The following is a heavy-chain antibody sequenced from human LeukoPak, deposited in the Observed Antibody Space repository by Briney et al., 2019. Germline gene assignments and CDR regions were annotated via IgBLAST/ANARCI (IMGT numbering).Heavy chain of an antibody. Sequence: ASVKVSCKVSGYTLTELSMHWVRQAPGKGLEWMGGFDPEDGETIYAQKFQGRVTMTEDTSTDTAYMELSSLRSEDTAVYYCATDRLGRGGNDYWGQGTLVTVSS. CDR1: GYTLTELS. D-gene: IGHD4-23*01. CDR3: ATDRLGRGGNDY. J-gene: IGHJ4*02. CDR2: FDPEDGET. V-gene: IGHV1-24*01.